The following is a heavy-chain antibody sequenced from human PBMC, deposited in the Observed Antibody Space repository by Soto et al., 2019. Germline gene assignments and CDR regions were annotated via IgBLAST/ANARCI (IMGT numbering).Heavy chain of an antibody. J-gene: IGHJ6*02. CDR1: GGSFSGYY. V-gene: IGHV4-34*01. CDR2: INHSGST. Sequence: SETLSLTCAVYGGSFSGYYWSWIRQPPGKGLEWIGEINHSGSTNYNPSLKSRVTISVDTSKNQFSLKLSSVTAADTAVYYCARGHYYDSSGYYYYYYGMDVWGQGTTVT. CDR3: ARGHYYDSSGYYYYYYGMDV. D-gene: IGHD3-22*01.